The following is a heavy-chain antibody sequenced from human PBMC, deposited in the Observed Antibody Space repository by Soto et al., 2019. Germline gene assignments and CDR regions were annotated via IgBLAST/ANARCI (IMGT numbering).Heavy chain of an antibody. CDR3: AKDRPNTRFGELLSPQRTPQDY. CDR1: GFTFSSYA. V-gene: IGHV3-23*01. CDR2: ISGSGGNT. Sequence: GGSLRLSCAASGFTFSSYAMSWVRQAPGKGLEWVSAISGSGGNTYYADSRKGRFTISRDISKNTLYLQMNSLRAEDTAVYYCAKDRPNTRFGELLSPQRTPQDYWGQGTLVTVSS. J-gene: IGHJ4*02. D-gene: IGHD3-10*01.